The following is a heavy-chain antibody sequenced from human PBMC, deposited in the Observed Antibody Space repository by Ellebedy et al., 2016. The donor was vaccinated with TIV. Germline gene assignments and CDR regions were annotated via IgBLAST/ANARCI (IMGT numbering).Heavy chain of an antibody. V-gene: IGHV3-7*01. D-gene: IGHD6-19*01. CDR1: GFTFNNYW. J-gene: IGHJ4*02. CDR3: ARLAFSSGWFAYYFDT. Sequence: GESLKISCAASGFTFNNYWMSWVRQAPGKGLECVANIKQDGSGKYYVDSVKGRFTISRDNAKNSVSLQMNSLRAEDTAVYYCARLAFSSGWFAYYFDTWGQGTLATVSS. CDR2: IKQDGSGK.